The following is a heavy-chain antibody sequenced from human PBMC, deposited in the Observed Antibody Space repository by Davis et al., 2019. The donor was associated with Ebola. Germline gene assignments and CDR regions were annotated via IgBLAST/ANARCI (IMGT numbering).Heavy chain of an antibody. D-gene: IGHD3-10*01. J-gene: IGHJ4*02. CDR2: ISGSGGST. CDR3: ARGTYYSYPCDFDY. Sequence: PGGSLRLSCAASGFTFSSYAMSWVRQAPGKGLEWVSAISGSGGSTYYADSVKGRFTISRDNSKNTLYLQMNSPRAEDTAVYYCARGTYYSYPCDFDYWGQGTLVTVSS. CDR1: GFTFSSYA. V-gene: IGHV3-23*01.